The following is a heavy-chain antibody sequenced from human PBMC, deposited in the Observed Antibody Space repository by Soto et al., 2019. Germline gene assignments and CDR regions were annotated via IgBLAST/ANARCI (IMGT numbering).Heavy chain of an antibody. V-gene: IGHV1-46*01. CDR3: ARISNSLPDY. CDR1: GYTFTNYH. J-gene: IGHJ4*02. D-gene: IGHD1-1*01. Sequence: QVQLVQSGAEVTKPGASVKVSCKASGYTFTNYHIHWVRQAPGQGLEWMGIINPGRGSTTYAHKFQGRVTMTRDTSTSTVYMELDSLRSDDTAVYFCARISNSLPDYWGQGTLVTVSS. CDR2: INPGRGST.